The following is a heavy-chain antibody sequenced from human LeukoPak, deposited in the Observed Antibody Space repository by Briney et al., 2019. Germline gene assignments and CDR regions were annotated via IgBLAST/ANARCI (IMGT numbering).Heavy chain of an antibody. CDR3: ARDKRQASGRGLDY. D-gene: IGHD1-1*01. CDR2: FFLKGST. J-gene: IGHJ4*02. Sequence: PSETLSLTCTVSGYSITSAYYWGRIRQPPGKGLEWIGSFFLKGSTYYNPSLKSRVTISVDKSKNQFSLKLSSVTATDTAVYYCARDKRQASGRGLDYWGQGTLVTVSS. CDR1: GYSITSAYY. V-gene: IGHV4-38-2*02.